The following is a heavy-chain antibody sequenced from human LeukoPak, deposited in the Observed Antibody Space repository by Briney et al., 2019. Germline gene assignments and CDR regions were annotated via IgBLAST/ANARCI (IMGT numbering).Heavy chain of an antibody. Sequence: PGRSLRLSCGASGFIFSRHWMSWVRQAPGKGPEWVANIKQDGSERYYVGSVKGRFTISRDNAKNLLYLQMNSLRAEDTALYYCARDGGHSTDFDYWGQGTLVTVSS. D-gene: IGHD2/OR15-2a*01. J-gene: IGHJ4*02. CDR1: GFIFSRHW. V-gene: IGHV3-7*01. CDR3: ARDGGHSTDFDY. CDR2: IKQDGSER.